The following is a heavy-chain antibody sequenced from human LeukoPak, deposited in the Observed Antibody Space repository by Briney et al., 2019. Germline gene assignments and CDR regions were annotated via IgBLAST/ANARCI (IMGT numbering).Heavy chain of an antibody. CDR2: TYYRSKWYN. V-gene: IGHV6-1*01. J-gene: IGHJ4*02. D-gene: IGHD1-26*01. Sequence: SQSLSLTCAISGDSVSSNSAAWNWIRQSPSRGLEWLGRTYYRSKWYNYYAVSVKSRITINPDTSKNHFSLQLTSVAPEATAVYYCARGNSGSYPAFDYWGQGTLVTVSS. CDR3: ARGNSGSYPAFDY. CDR1: GDSVSSNSAA.